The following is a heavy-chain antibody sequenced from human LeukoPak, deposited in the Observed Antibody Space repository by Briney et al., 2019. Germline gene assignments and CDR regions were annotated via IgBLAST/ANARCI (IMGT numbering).Heavy chain of an antibody. Sequence: PGGSLTLSCVASRFTYNNYAMSWVRQPPGKGLEWVSCISGSSCDTFYANSVKGRFTISRDNSKKTLFLQMRGLRAEDTAVYYCAKWDEHFYYREVWGKGTTVTVSS. CDR2: ISGSSCDT. CDR3: AKWDEHFYYREV. J-gene: IGHJ6*03. V-gene: IGHV3-23*01. CDR1: RFTYNNYA. D-gene: IGHD1-26*01.